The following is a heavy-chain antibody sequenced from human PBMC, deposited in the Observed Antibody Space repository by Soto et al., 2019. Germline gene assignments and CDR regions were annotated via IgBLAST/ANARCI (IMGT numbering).Heavy chain of an antibody. CDR1: GFTFSTQV. CDR2: LSGSRGYT. J-gene: IGHJ4*01. V-gene: IGHV3-23*01. Sequence: EVQLLESGGGLVQPGGSLRLSCAASGFTFSTQVMSWVRQAPGKGLEWVSALSGSRGYTYYADSVKGRFTISRYNSKNTPYPKLYSRRAENTAVYYCPKLTCSGTNYYVVSGAGSYFDSWGHGTLVIVSS. CDR3: PKLTCSGTNYYVVSGAGSYFDS. D-gene: IGHD2-2*01.